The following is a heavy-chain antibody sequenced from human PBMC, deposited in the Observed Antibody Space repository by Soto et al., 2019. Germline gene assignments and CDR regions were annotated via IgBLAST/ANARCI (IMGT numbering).Heavy chain of an antibody. D-gene: IGHD3-3*01. V-gene: IGHV4-59*01. CDR1: GGSISSYY. Sequence: ETLSLTCTVSGGSISSYYWSWIRQPPGKGLEWIGYNYYSGSTNYNPSLKNRVTISVDTSKNQFSLKLSSVTAADTAVYYCARGYYDFWSGYGWFDPWGQGTLVTVSS. CDR3: ARGYYDFWSGYGWFDP. CDR2: NYYSGST. J-gene: IGHJ5*02.